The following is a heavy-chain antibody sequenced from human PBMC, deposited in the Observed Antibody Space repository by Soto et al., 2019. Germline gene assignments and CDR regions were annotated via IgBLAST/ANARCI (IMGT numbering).Heavy chain of an antibody. CDR1: GFVFSDYA. V-gene: IGHV3-23*01. Sequence: GGSLRLSCVASGFVFSDYAMSWVRQAPGKGLEWVSAISAGGSDTYYADSVKGRFTVSRVNSKNTLYLQMNTLRAEDTAIYYCASVPTWCGSSSCYTEGFDSWGQGTLVTVSS. J-gene: IGHJ4*02. CDR3: ASVPTWCGSSSCYTEGFDS. D-gene: IGHD2-2*01. CDR2: ISAGGSDT.